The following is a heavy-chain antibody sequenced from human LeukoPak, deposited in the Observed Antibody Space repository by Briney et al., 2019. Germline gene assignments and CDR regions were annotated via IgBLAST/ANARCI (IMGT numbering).Heavy chain of an antibody. D-gene: IGHD3-22*01. J-gene: IGHJ4*02. Sequence: GGSLRLSCAASGFTFSSYSMNWVRQAPGKGLEWVSYISSSSSTIYYADSVKGRFTISRDNAKNSLYLQMNSLRDEDTAVYYCARAISAYDSSGYYLTYYFDYWGQGTLVTVSS. CDR3: ARAISAYDSSGYYLTYYFDY. CDR1: GFTFSSYS. CDR2: ISSSSSTI. V-gene: IGHV3-48*02.